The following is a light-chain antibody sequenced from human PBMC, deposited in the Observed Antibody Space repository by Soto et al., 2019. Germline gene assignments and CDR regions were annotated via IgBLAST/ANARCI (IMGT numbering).Light chain of an antibody. Sequence: EIGMSQSPATLSVSKGERATLSCRASQSVSSNLAWYQQKPGQAPRPLIYGASTRATGVPARFSGYGSGTEFTLTISSLQSEDFAVYYCQQYYHLPRTFGQGTNVDI. J-gene: IGKJ1*01. CDR2: GAS. V-gene: IGKV3-15*01. CDR1: QSVSSN. CDR3: QQYYHLPRT.